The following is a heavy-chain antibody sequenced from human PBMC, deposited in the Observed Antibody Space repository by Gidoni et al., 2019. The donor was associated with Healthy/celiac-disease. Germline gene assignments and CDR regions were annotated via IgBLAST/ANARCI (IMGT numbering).Heavy chain of an antibody. CDR3: ASQIGRTTIFGVVTPDAFDI. J-gene: IGHJ3*02. CDR1: GGSISSGGYS. D-gene: IGHD3-3*01. Sequence: QLQLQESGSGLVKPSQTLSLTCAVSGGSISSGGYSWSWIRQPPGKGLEWIGYIYHSGSTYYNPSLKSRVTISVDRSKNQFSLKLSSVTAADTAVYYCASQIGRTTIFGVVTPDAFDIWGQGTMVTVSS. CDR2: IYHSGST. V-gene: IGHV4-30-2*01.